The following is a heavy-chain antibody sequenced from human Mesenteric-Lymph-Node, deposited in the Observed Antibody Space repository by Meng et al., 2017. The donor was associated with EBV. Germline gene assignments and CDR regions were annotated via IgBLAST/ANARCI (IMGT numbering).Heavy chain of an antibody. CDR1: GGSISTSNW. V-gene: IGHV4-4*02. D-gene: IGHD1-26*01. J-gene: IGHJ4*02. CDR2: IYHSGST. CDR3: AKDWSVGAGSGSHY. Sequence: VHLQGSGPGLVKPWGTLSLPCAVSGGSISTSNWWSWVRQPPGKGLEWIGEIYHSGSTNYNPSLKTRVTMSVDKSKNQFSLNLNSVTAADTAVYYCAKDWSVGAGSGSHYWGQGTLVTVSS.